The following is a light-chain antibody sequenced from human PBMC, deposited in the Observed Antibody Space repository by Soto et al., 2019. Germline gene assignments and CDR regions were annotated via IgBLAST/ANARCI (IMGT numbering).Light chain of an antibody. J-gene: IGKJ1*01. CDR3: QQRSDWPWT. CDR1: ESVSSN. CDR2: GAS. Sequence: VMTQSPASLSVSAAERATPXXRASESVSSNLAWYQQKPGQGPRLXIYGASNRATGIPARFSGSGSGTDFTLTISSLEPEDFAVYYCQQRSDWPWTFGQGTKVDIK. V-gene: IGKV3-11*01.